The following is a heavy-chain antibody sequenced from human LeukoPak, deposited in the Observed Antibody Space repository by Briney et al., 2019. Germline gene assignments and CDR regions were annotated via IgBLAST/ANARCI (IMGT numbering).Heavy chain of an antibody. V-gene: IGHV3-30*18. CDR1: GFTFSSYG. Sequence: QPGRSLRLSCAASGFTFSSYGMHRVRQAPGKGLEWVAVISYDGSIDYYADSVKGRFTISRDNSMNTLYLQMNSLRAEDTAVYYCAKDLNWGGRWGQGTLVTVSS. CDR3: AKDLNWGGR. CDR2: ISYDGSID. J-gene: IGHJ4*02. D-gene: IGHD3-16*01.